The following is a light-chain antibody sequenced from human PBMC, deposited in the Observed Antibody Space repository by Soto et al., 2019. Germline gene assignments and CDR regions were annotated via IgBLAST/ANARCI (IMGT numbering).Light chain of an antibody. Sequence: ILFTYSPDTLSLSPGQRATLSCSASPNVSSNYLPWCQQRPGQAPGLLIYGASTRAAGTPDRFSGSGSGTDFTLTITRLEPEDSAVYFCQQYYGTPTTFGQGTRVEIK. CDR1: PNVSSNY. J-gene: IGKJ5*01. V-gene: IGKV3-20*01. CDR3: QQYYGTPTT. CDR2: GAS.